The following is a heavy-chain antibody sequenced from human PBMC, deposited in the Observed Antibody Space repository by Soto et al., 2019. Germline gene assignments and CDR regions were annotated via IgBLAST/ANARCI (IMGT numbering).Heavy chain of an antibody. CDR3: ARGSPPSKYGLDV. D-gene: IGHD6-13*01. CDR2: IFYSGST. J-gene: IGHJ6*02. Sequence: SETLSLTCTVSGGSISYYYWNWIRQSPGKGLEWIGYIFYSGSTHYNPSLKSRVTISIDTSKNQFSLRLTSVTAADTAVYFCARGSPPSKYGLDVWGPAPTLTVS. V-gene: IGHV4-59*01. CDR1: GGSISYYY.